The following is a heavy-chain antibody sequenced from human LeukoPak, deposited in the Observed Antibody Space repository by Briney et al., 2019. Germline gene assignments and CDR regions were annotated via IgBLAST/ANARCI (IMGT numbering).Heavy chain of an antibody. CDR3: ARGLWFGELSHFDY. D-gene: IGHD3-10*01. V-gene: IGHV2-5*01. CDR1: GFSLSTSGVG. CDR2: IYWNDDK. J-gene: IGHJ4*02. Sequence: ESGPTLVKPTQTLTLTCTFSGFSLSTSGVGGGWIRQPPGKALEWLALIYWNDDKRYSPSLKSRLTITKDTSKNQVVLTMTNMDPVDTATYYCARGLWFGELSHFDYWGQGTLVTVSS.